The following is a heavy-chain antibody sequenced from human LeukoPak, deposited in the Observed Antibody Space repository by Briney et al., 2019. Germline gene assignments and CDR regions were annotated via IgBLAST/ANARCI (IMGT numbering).Heavy chain of an antibody. Sequence: GSLRLSCAASGFTFSSYGMHWVRQAPGKGLEWVAVIWYDGSNKCYADSVKGRFTISRDNSKNTLYLQMNSLRAEDTAVYYCARGALGSSGYALDYWGQGTLVTVSS. CDR1: GFTFSSYG. CDR3: ARGALGSSGYALDY. D-gene: IGHD5-12*01. V-gene: IGHV3-33*01. CDR2: IWYDGSNK. J-gene: IGHJ4*02.